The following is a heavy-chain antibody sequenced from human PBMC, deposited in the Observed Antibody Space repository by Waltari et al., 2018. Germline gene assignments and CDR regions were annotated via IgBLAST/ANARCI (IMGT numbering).Heavy chain of an antibody. Sequence: QVQLQQWGAGLLKPSETLSLTCAVYGGSFSGYYWSWIRQPPGKGLEWIGEIKHSGSRNYYPSLKSRVTISVDTSKNQFSLKLSSVTAADTAVYYCARLSDYGDYEGLYYWGQGTLVTVSS. V-gene: IGHV4-34*01. J-gene: IGHJ4*02. CDR2: IKHSGSR. CDR3: ARLSDYGDYEGLYY. CDR1: GGSFSGYY. D-gene: IGHD4-17*01.